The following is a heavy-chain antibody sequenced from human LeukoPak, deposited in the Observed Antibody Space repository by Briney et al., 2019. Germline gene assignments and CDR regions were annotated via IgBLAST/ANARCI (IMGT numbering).Heavy chain of an antibody. CDR2: IYYSGST. J-gene: IGHJ4*02. CDR3: ARQWLVNRYVVFFAY. V-gene: IGHV4-39*01. D-gene: IGHD6-19*01. CDR1: GGSISSSSYY. Sequence: SETLSLTCTVSGGSISSSSYYWGWIRQPPGKGLEWIGSIYYSGSTYYNPSLKSRVTISVDTSKNQFCLKLSSVTTADTAVYYCARQWLVNRYVVFFAYWGQGTLVTVSS.